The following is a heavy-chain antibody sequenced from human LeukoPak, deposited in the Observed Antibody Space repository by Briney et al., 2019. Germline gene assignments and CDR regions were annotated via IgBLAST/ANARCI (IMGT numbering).Heavy chain of an antibody. J-gene: IGHJ4*02. Sequence: GGSLRLSCAASGFPFSNSGMHWIRQPPGKGLEWVAFIRYDGSNEIYADSVKGRLTISRDNSKNTLYLKMDSLTAEDTAVFYCAKAGPGYTEPSAVHYWGQGTLVTVSS. CDR3: AKAGPGYTEPSAVHY. D-gene: IGHD5-18*01. CDR1: GFPFSNSG. CDR2: IRYDGSNE. V-gene: IGHV3-30*02.